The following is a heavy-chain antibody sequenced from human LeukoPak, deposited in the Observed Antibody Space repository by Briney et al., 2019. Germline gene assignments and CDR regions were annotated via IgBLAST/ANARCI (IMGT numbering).Heavy chain of an antibody. CDR2: INPNSGGT. D-gene: IGHD5-12*01. CDR3: ARAGSGYDGGFDY. CDR1: GYTFTGYY. J-gene: IGHJ4*02. V-gene: IGHV1-2*02. Sequence: ASVKVSCKASGYTFTGYYMHWVRQAPGQGLEWMGWINPNSGGTNYAQKFQGRVTMTRDTSISTACMELSRLRSDDTAVYYCARAGSGYDGGFDYWGQGTLVTVSS.